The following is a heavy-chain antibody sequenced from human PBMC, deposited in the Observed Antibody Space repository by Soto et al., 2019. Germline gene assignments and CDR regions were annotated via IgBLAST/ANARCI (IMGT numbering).Heavy chain of an antibody. D-gene: IGHD4-17*01. Sequence: EVQLVESGGGLVQPGGSLRLSCAASGFTFSSYSMNWVRQAPGKGLEWVSYISSSSSTIYYADSVKGRFTISRDNTNNSLYLQMNSLIAVDTAVYYCARIGRLRWGDYWGQGTLVTVSS. V-gene: IGHV3-48*01. J-gene: IGHJ4*02. CDR2: ISSSSSTI. CDR1: GFTFSSYS. CDR3: ARIGRLRWGDY.